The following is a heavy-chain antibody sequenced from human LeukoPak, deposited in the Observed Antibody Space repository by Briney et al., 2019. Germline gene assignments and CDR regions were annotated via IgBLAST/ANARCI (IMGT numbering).Heavy chain of an antibody. D-gene: IGHD2-2*01. J-gene: IGHJ4*02. CDR1: GGSFSGYY. V-gene: IGHV4-34*01. CDR3: ARGRYCSSTSCYLRSSWLSY. Sequence: SETLSLTCAVYGGSFSGYYWSWIRQPPGKGLEWIWEINHSGSTNYNPSLKSRVTISVDTSKNQFSLKLSSVTAADTAVYYCARGRYCSSTSCYLRSSWLSYWGQGTLVTVSS. CDR2: INHSGST.